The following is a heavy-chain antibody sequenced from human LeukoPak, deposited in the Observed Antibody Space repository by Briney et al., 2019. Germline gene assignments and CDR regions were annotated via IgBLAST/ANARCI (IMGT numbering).Heavy chain of an antibody. V-gene: IGHV4-4*07. CDR3: AREGRHRPRDY. Sequence: SETLSLNCTVYAVSINGNNWSWNRQRDGLELEWCGRSSTSGSTYYSRSLKGRVTMSVDTSRNQFSLNLSCVAAADTAVYYCAREGRHRPRDYWGRGTLVTVSS. J-gene: IGHJ4*01. CDR2: SSTSGST. CDR1: AVSINGNN.